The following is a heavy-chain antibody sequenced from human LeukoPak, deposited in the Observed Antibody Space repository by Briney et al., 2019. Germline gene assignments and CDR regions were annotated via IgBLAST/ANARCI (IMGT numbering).Heavy chain of an antibody. CDR2: ISSSGSTI. V-gene: IGHV3-11*04. CDR1: GFTSSDYY. Sequence: GGSLRLSCAASGFTSSDYYMSWIRQAPGKGLEWVSYISSSGSTIYYADSVKGRFTISRDNAKNSLYLQMNSLRAEDTAVYYCARGTRYSSSWYFAFDIWGQGTMVTVSS. J-gene: IGHJ3*02. D-gene: IGHD6-13*01. CDR3: ARGTRYSSSWYFAFDI.